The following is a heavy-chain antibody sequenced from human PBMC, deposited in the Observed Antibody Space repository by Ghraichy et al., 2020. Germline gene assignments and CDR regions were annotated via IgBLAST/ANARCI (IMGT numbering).Heavy chain of an antibody. CDR3: ARVTRVDYEPLNWYFDL. V-gene: IGHV1-8*01. CDR1: GYTFTSYD. J-gene: IGHJ2*01. D-gene: IGHD3-22*01. CDR2: MNPNSGNT. Sequence: ASVKVSCKASGYTFTSYDINWVRQATGQGLEWMGWMNPNSGNTGYAQKFQGRVTMTRNTSISTAYMELSSLRSEDTAVYYCARVTRVDYEPLNWYFDLWGRGTLVTVSS.